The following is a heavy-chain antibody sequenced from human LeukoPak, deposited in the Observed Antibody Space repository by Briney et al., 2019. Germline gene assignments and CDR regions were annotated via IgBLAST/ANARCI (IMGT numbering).Heavy chain of an antibody. CDR3: ARDDCTNGVCYKGY. Sequence: SVKVSCKASGYTFTSYGIIWVRQAPGQGLEWMGWISAYNGNTNYAQKLQGRVTMTTDTSTSTAYMELRSLRSDDTAVYYCARDDCTNGVCYKGYWGQGTLVTVSS. CDR2: ISAYNGNT. CDR1: GYTFTSYG. J-gene: IGHJ4*02. V-gene: IGHV1-18*01. D-gene: IGHD2-8*01.